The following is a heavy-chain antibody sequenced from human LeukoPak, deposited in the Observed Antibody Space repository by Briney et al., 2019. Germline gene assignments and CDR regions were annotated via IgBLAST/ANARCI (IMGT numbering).Heavy chain of an antibody. V-gene: IGHV4-39*07. CDR2: INHSGST. CDR3: ARVGYYDSSGSNGDY. CDR1: GGSISSSSYY. Sequence: SETLSLTCTVSGGSISSSSYYWGWIRQPPGKGLEWIGEINHSGSTNYNPSLKSRVTISVDTSKNQFSLRLSSVTAADTAVYYCARVGYYDSSGSNGDYWGQGTLVTVSS. J-gene: IGHJ4*02. D-gene: IGHD3-22*01.